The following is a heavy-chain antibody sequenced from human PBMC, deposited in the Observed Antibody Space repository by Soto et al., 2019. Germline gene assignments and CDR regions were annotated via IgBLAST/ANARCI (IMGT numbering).Heavy chain of an antibody. CDR2: IIPIFGTA. V-gene: IGHV1-69*13. J-gene: IGHJ6*02. CDR3: ARAPLGYCSSTSCPRSGYYYYYGMDV. CDR1: GGTFSSYA. Sequence: SVKVSCKASGGTFSSYAISWVRQAPGQGLEWMGGIIPIFGTANYAQKFQGRVTITADESTSTAYMELSSLRSEDTAVYYCARAPLGYCSSTSCPRSGYYYYYGMDVWSQGTTVTVSS. D-gene: IGHD2-2*01.